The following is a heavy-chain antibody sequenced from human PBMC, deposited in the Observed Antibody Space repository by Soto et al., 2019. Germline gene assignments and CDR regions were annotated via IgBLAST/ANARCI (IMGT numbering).Heavy chain of an antibody. V-gene: IGHV1-46*01. CDR3: ARLGYYYDSSGYYGDYYYGMDV. J-gene: IGHJ6*02. D-gene: IGHD3-22*01. Sequence: ASVKVSCKASGYTFTSYYMHWVRQAPGQGLEWMGIINPSGGSTSYAQKFQGRVTMTRDTSTSTVCMELSSLRSEDTAVYYCARLGYYYDSSGYYGDYYYGMDVWGQGTTVTVSS. CDR1: GYTFTSYY. CDR2: INPSGGST.